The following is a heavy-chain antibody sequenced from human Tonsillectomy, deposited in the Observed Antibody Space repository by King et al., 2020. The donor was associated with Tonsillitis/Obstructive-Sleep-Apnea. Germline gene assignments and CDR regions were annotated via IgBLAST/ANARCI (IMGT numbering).Heavy chain of an antibody. CDR2: IYWDDDK. D-gene: IGHD2-21*01. CDR3: AVTIVIATLGTPRWFDP. V-gene: IGHV2-5*02. J-gene: IGHJ5*02. CDR1: GFSLSTSGVG. Sequence: ITLQESGPTLVKPTQTLTLTCTFSGFSLSTSGVGVGWIRQPPGKALEWLALIYWDDDKRYSPSLKSRLTITKDTSKNQVVLTMTNMDPVDTATYYCAVTIVIATLGTPRWFDPWGQGTLVTVSS.